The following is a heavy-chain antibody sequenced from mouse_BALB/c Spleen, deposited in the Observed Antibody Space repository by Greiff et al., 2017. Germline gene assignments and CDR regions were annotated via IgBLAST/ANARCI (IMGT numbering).Heavy chain of an antibody. J-gene: IGHJ3*01. CDR3: ARGGGNLGFAD. V-gene: IGHV1-55*01. CDR2: IYPGRGST. Sequence: QVQLQQSGAELVKPGTSVKLSCKASGYNFTSYWINWVKLRPGQGLEWIGDIYPGRGSTNYNEKFKSKATLTVDTSSSTAYMQLSSLASEDSALYYCARGGGNLGFADWGEGTLVTVSA. D-gene: IGHD2-1*01. CDR1: GYNFTSYW.